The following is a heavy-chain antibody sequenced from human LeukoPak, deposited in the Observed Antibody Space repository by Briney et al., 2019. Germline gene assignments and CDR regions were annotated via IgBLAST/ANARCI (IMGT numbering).Heavy chain of an antibody. CDR1: GFTFSHFG. J-gene: IGHJ4*02. CDR2: ISYDGSNK. Sequence: PGGSLRLSCAASGFTFSHFGMHWVRQAPGKGLEWVALISYDGSNKYFADSVKGRFTISRDNSSNTLHLLMNRLRPEDTAVYYCAKDRVSEYFDQWGQGARVIVSS. D-gene: IGHD6-13*01. V-gene: IGHV3-30*18. CDR3: AKDRVSEYFDQ.